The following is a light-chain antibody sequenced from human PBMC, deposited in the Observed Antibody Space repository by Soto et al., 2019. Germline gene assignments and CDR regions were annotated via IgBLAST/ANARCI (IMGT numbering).Light chain of an antibody. V-gene: IGKV3D-7*01. Sequence: EIVMTQSPATLSLSPGERVTLSCRASQTVVSSYLSWYQQKPGQSPRLLIYGASNRATGIPARFSGSGSGTDFTLTISSLEPEDFAVYYCQHRNNWHITFGQGTRLEIK. CDR3: QHRNNWHIT. CDR1: QTVVSSY. J-gene: IGKJ5*01. CDR2: GAS.